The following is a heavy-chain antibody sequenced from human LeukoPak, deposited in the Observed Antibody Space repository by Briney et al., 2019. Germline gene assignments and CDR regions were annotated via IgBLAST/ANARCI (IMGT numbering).Heavy chain of an antibody. CDR2: MNPNSGNT. CDR3: ARAGYSSSPGGDY. J-gene: IGHJ4*02. D-gene: IGHD6-13*01. CDR1: GYTFTNYD. Sequence: ASVKVSCKASGYTFTNYDINWVRQATGQGLEWMGWMNPNSGNTNYAQKFQGRVTITADESTSTAYMELSSLRSEDTAVYYCARAGYSSSPGGDYWGQGTLVTVSS. V-gene: IGHV1-8*01.